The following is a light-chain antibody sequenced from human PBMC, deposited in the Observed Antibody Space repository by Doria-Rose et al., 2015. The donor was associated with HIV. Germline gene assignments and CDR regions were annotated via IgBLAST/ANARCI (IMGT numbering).Light chain of an antibody. CDR3: QQSYSTPRT. V-gene: IGKV1-39*01. CDR1: QSISSY. CDR2: AAS. Sequence: SSSLSASVGDRVTITCRASQSISSYLNWYQQKPGKAPKLLIYAASSLQSGVPSRFSGSGSGTDLTLTISSLQPEDFATYYCQQSYSTPRTFGQGTKVEIK. J-gene: IGKJ1*01.